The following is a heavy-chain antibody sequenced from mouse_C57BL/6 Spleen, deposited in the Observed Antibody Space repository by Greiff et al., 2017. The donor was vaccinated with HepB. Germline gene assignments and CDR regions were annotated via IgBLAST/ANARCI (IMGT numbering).Heavy chain of an antibody. CDR1: GFTFSDYG. J-gene: IGHJ3*01. CDR2: ISSGSSTI. V-gene: IGHV5-17*01. Sequence: EVKLQESGGGLVKPGGSLKLSCAASGFTFSDYGMHWVRQAPERGLEWVAYISSGSSTIYYADTVKGRFTISRANAKNILFLQMTSLRSEDTAMYYCARPGDYAWFAYWGQGTLVTVSS. D-gene: IGHD2-4*01. CDR3: ARPGDYAWFAY.